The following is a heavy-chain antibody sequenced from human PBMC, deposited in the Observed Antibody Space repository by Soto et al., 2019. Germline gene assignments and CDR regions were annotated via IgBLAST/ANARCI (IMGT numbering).Heavy chain of an antibody. D-gene: IGHD6-13*01. CDR3: ASGASRWYPYFFDS. J-gene: IGHJ4*02. CDR2: MQPSTGRT. Sequence: ASVKVSCKASGYSFTSLDINWVRQTAGQGLEWMGWMQPSTGRTGYAQKFQDRVTITADDSTNTVYMELSSLRSDDTAVYFCASGASRWYPYFFDSWAQGTLVTVSS. V-gene: IGHV1-8*01. CDR1: GYSFTSLD.